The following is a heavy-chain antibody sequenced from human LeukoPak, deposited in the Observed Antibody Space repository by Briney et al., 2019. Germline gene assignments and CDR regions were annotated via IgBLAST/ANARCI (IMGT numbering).Heavy chain of an antibody. V-gene: IGHV4-4*07. J-gene: IGHJ4*02. CDR2: IYTSGST. D-gene: IGHD6-19*01. Sequence: SETLSLTCTVSGGSISSYTWSWIRQPAGKGLEWIGRIYTSGSTDYNPPPKSRVTMSVDTSKNQFSLKLSSVTAADTAVYYCARETYSSGWYFDYCGQGTLVTVSS. CDR1: GGSISSYT. CDR3: ARETYSSGWYFDY.